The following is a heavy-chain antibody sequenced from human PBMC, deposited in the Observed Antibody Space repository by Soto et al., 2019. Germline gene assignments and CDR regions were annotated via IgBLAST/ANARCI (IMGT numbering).Heavy chain of an antibody. V-gene: IGHV4-4*02. Sequence: SETLSLTCAVSGESINSSHGWNWVRQPPGKGLEWIGQISHSGSTNYNPSLTSRVIISVDKSKNHFSLKLTSVTAADTAVYYCAARHFWSGTWTDTRLDYWGQGTLVTVSS. CDR3: AARHFWSGTWTDTRLDY. CDR2: ISHSGST. D-gene: IGHD3-3*02. CDR1: GESINSSHG. J-gene: IGHJ4*02.